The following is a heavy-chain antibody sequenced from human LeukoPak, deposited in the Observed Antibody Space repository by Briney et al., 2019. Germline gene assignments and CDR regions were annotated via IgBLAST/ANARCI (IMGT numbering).Heavy chain of an antibody. V-gene: IGHV3-48*03. CDR1: GFTFSSYE. CDR3: ARGSSSCDY. CDR2: ISSSGSTI. J-gene: IGHJ4*02. Sequence: GGSLRLSCAASGFTFSSYEMNWVRQAPGKGLEWVSYISSSGSTIYYAVSVKGRFTISRDNAKNSLYLQMNSLRAEDTAVYYCARGSSSCDYWGQGTLVTVSS. D-gene: IGHD6-13*01.